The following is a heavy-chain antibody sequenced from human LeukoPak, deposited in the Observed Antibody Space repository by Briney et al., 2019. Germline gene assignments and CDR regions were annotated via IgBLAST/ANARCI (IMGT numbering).Heavy chain of an antibody. Sequence: SETLSLTCTVSGDSISRSTYYWAWIRQPPGKGLEWIGSVYYGRSPYYNPSLESRATISVDTSKNHFSLKMSSVTAADTAVYYCARLTAETSPFDYWGQGTLVTVSS. CDR3: ARLTAETSPFDY. V-gene: IGHV4-39*02. D-gene: IGHD4-17*01. J-gene: IGHJ4*02. CDR2: VYYGRSP. CDR1: GDSISRSTYY.